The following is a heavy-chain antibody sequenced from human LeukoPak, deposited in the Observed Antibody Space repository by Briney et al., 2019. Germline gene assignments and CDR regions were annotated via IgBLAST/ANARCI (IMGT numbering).Heavy chain of an antibody. CDR1: GGTFSSYA. Sequence: GASVKVSCKASGGTFSSYAISWVRQAPGQGLEWMGRIIPILGIANYAQKFQGRVTITADESTSTAYMELSSLRSEDTAVYYCARARYCSSTSCYAMRGIAVAGPFDYWGQGTLVTVSS. D-gene: IGHD2-2*01. CDR3: ARARYCSSTSCYAMRGIAVAGPFDY. V-gene: IGHV1-69*04. CDR2: IIPILGIA. J-gene: IGHJ4*02.